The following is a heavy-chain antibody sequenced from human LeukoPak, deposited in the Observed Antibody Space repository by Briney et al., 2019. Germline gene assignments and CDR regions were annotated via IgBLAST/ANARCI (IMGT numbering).Heavy chain of an antibody. CDR3: AKADENYYYYYYLDV. J-gene: IGHJ6*03. CDR1: GFTVSSNS. V-gene: IGHV3-66*03. CDR2: IYSDNT. Sequence: PGGSLRLSCTVSGFTVSSNSMSWVRQAPGKGLEWVSFIYSDNTHYSDSVKGRFTISRDNSQNTLYLQMNSLRSEDTAVYYCAKADENYYYYYYLDVWGKGTTVTVSS.